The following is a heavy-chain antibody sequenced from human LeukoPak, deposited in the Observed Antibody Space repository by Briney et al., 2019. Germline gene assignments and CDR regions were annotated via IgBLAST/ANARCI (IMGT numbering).Heavy chain of an antibody. CDR2: ISWNSGSI. J-gene: IGHJ4*02. D-gene: IGHD3-10*01. V-gene: IGHV3-9*01. Sequence: GRSLRLSCAASGFTFDDYAMHWVRQAPGKGLEWVSGISWNSGSIGYADSVKGRFTISRDNAKNSLYLQMNSLRAEDTALYYCARDIRGEYYFDYWGQGTLVTVSS. CDR3: ARDIRGEYYFDY. CDR1: GFTFDDYA.